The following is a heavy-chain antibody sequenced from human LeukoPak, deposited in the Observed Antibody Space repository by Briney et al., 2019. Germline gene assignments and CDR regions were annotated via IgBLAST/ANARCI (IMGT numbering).Heavy chain of an antibody. CDR2: IYPADSNI. J-gene: IGHJ5*02. CDR1: GYSFTSYW. D-gene: IGHD3-16*01. CDR3: ARRIWAKRGFDP. V-gene: IGHV5-51*01. Sequence: GESLKISCKGSGYSFTSYWIGWVRQMPGKGLEWMGIIYPADSNIIYSPSFQGQVTISVDKSISTAYLQWSSLKASDTAMYYCARRIWAKRGFDPWGQGTLVTVSS.